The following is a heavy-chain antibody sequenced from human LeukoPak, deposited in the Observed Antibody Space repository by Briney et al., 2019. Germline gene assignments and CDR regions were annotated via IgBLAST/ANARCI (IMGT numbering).Heavy chain of an antibody. Sequence: SETLSLTYTLSGGSVSSGCYYWSWLRQPPGKGLEWIGYIYYSGSTNYNPSLKSRVTISVDTSKNQFSLKLSSVTAADTAVYYCAREDGRDYGDYLSFDYWGQGTLVTVSS. CDR3: AREDGRDYGDYLSFDY. J-gene: IGHJ4*02. CDR2: IYYSGST. CDR1: GGSVSSGCYY. D-gene: IGHD4-17*01. V-gene: IGHV4-61*01.